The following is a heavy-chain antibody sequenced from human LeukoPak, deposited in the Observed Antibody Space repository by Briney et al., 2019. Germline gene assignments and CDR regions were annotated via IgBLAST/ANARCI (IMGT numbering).Heavy chain of an antibody. J-gene: IGHJ4*02. D-gene: IGHD4-17*01. CDR2: IIPIFGIA. V-gene: IGHV1-69*04. Sequence: SVKVSCKASGGTFSSYAISWVRQAPGQGLEWMGRIIPIFGIANHAQKFQGRVTITADKSTSTAYMELSSLRSEDTAVYYCARDYSRYGDYVSFDYWGQGTLVTVSS. CDR3: ARDYSRYGDYVSFDY. CDR1: GGTFSSYA.